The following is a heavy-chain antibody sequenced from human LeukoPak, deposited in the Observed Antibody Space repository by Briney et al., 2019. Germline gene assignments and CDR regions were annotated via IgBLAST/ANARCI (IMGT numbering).Heavy chain of an antibody. J-gene: IGHJ4*02. Sequence: KSSETLSLTCTVSGGSISSYYWSWIRQPPGKGLEWIGYIYYSGSTNYNPSLKSRVTISVDTSKNQFSLKLSSVTAADTAVYYCARTSRTIVGATYYFDYWGQGTLVTVSS. D-gene: IGHD1-26*01. CDR2: IYYSGST. V-gene: IGHV4-59*12. CDR3: ARTSRTIVGATYYFDY. CDR1: GGSISSYY.